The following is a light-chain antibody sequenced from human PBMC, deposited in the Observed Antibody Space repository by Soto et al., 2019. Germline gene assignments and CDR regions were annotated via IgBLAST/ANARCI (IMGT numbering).Light chain of an antibody. Sequence: EVVLTQSPATLSLSPGEGATLSCRASQTINSILAWYQQRPGQAPRLLIYRASTRATGIPARFTGSGSGTEFTLTISSLQSEDFAVYYCQQYTKSPITFGQGTRLEIK. CDR1: QTINSI. CDR2: RAS. CDR3: QQYTKSPIT. J-gene: IGKJ5*01. V-gene: IGKV3-15*01.